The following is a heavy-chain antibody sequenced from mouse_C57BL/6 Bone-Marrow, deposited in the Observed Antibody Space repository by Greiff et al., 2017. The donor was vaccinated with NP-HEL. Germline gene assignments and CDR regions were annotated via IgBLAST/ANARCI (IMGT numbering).Heavy chain of an antibody. J-gene: IGHJ2*01. Sequence: EVQVVESGPGLVKPSQSLSLTCSVTGYSITSGYYWNRIRQFPGNKLEWMGYISYDGSNNYNPSLKNRISITRDTSKNQFFLKLNSVTTEDTATYYCAGTGSFDYWGQGTTLTVSS. CDR2: ISYDGSN. CDR3: AGTGSFDY. CDR1: GYSITSGYY. V-gene: IGHV3-6*01. D-gene: IGHD2-2*01.